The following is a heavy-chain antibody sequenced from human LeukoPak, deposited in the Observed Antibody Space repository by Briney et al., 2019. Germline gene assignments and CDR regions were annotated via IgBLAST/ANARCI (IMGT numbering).Heavy chain of an antibody. Sequence: GSSVKVSCKASGGTFSSYAISWVRQAPGQGLEWMGGIIPIFGTANYAQKFQGRVTITADESTSTAYMELSSLRSEDTAVYYCARDGKGVGGYGGNSLDPWGQGTLVTVSS. CDR3: ARDGKGVGGYGGNSLDP. V-gene: IGHV1-69*01. J-gene: IGHJ5*02. D-gene: IGHD4-23*01. CDR2: IIPIFGTA. CDR1: GGTFSSYA.